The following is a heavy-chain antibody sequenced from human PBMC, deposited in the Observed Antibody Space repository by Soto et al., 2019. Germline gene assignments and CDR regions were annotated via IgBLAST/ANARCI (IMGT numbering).Heavy chain of an antibody. Sequence: QVQLVESGGGVVQPGRSLRLSCAASGFTFSSYAMHWVRQAPGKGLEWVAVISYYGSNKYYADSVKGRFTISRDNSKNTLYLQMNSLRAEDTAVYYCARDGEGYCSGGSCFSIDYWGQGTLVTVSS. CDR3: ARDGEGYCSGGSCFSIDY. CDR2: ISYYGSNK. V-gene: IGHV3-30-3*01. J-gene: IGHJ4*02. D-gene: IGHD2-15*01. CDR1: GFTFSSYA.